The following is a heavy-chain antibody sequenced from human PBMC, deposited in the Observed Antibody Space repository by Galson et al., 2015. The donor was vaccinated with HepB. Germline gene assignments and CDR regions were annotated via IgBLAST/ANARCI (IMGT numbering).Heavy chain of an antibody. J-gene: IGHJ6*02. CDR1: GFTFSGYA. CDR2: VNHSGST. CDR3: ARGFGNSFGYGYYYDGMDV. D-gene: IGHD5-18*01. Sequence: LRLSCAASGFTFSGYAMSWVRQAPGKGLEWIGEVNHSGSTNYNPSLKSRVTLSVDTSKNQFSLKLTSVTAADTAVYYCARGFGNSFGYGYYYDGMDVWGQGTTVTVSS. V-gene: IGHV4-34*01.